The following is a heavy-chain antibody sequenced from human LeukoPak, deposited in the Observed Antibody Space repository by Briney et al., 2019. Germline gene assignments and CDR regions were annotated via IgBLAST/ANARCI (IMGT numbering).Heavy chain of an antibody. CDR2: IYYGGST. CDR3: ARISGGSVSYDAFDI. D-gene: IGHD3-10*01. V-gene: IGHV4-39*07. J-gene: IGHJ3*02. Sequence: SETLSLTCTVSGGSISSSSYYWGWIRQPPGKGLEWIGSIYYGGSTYYNPPLKSRVTISVDTSKNQFSLKLSSVTAADTAVYYCARISGGSVSYDAFDIWGQGTMVTVSS. CDR1: GGSISSSSYY.